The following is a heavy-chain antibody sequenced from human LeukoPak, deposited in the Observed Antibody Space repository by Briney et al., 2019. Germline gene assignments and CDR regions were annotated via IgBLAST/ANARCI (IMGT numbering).Heavy chain of an antibody. Sequence: ASVKVSCKASGYTFTGSYMHWVRQAPGQGLEWMGWINPNSGGTNYAQKFQGRVTMTRDTSISTAYMELSRLRSDDTAVYYCARRRAGEVNAFDIWGQGTMVTVSS. CDR3: ARRRAGEVNAFDI. CDR1: GYTFTGSY. V-gene: IGHV1-2*02. CDR2: INPNSGGT. D-gene: IGHD7-27*01. J-gene: IGHJ3*02.